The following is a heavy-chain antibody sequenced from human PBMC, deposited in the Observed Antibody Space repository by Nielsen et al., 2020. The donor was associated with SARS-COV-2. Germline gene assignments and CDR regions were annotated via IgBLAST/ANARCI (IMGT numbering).Heavy chain of an antibody. V-gene: IGHV4-30-2*05. J-gene: IGHJ6*02. CDR2: IYHNGST. D-gene: IGHD3-3*01. Sequence: WIRQPPGKGLEWIGEIYHNGSTNYNPSLKSRVTISVDTSKNQFSLKLSSVTAADTALYYCARERVGGITIFGVVTRYGMDVWGQGTTVTVSS. CDR3: ARERVGGITIFGVVTRYGMDV.